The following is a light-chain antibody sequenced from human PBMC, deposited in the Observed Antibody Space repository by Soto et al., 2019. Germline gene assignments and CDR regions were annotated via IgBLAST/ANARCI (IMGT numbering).Light chain of an antibody. CDR3: SSYTTSSTLV. CDR2: DVT. Sequence: QSALNQPASVSGSPGQSITISCTGTSSDVGGYNYVSWYQQHPGKAPKLMIYDVTNRPSGVSYRFSGSKSGNTASLTISGLQAEDEADYYCSSYTTSSTLVFGGGTKLTVL. J-gene: IGLJ2*01. V-gene: IGLV2-14*01. CDR1: SSDVGGYNY.